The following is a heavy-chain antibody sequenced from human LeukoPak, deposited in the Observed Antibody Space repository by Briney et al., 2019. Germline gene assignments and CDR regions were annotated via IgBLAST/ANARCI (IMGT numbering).Heavy chain of an antibody. CDR1: GFTFSSYG. Sequence: GGSLRLSCAASGFTFSSYGMHWVRQAPGKRLEWVAFIRYDGSNKYYADSVKGRFTISRDNSKNTLYLQMNSLRAEDTAVYYCARDRNYYDSSGYHRVDYWGQGTLVTVSS. J-gene: IGHJ4*02. CDR2: IRYDGSNK. V-gene: IGHV3-30*02. D-gene: IGHD3-22*01. CDR3: ARDRNYYDSSGYHRVDY.